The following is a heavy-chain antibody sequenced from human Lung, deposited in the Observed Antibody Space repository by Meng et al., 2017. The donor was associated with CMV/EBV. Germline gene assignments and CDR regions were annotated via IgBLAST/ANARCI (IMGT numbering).Heavy chain of an antibody. J-gene: IGHJ5*01. D-gene: IGHD5-12*01. CDR2: INVDSGNT. CDR3: ARDVYGGYDS. CDR1: GYTFTEYA. Sequence: KVSCKTSGYTFTEYALQWERQAPGQRLEWMGWINVDSGNTKYSQNFQGRLTITRDTSATTAYMELSSLRSEDTAVYYCARDVYGGYDSWGQGTLVTVSS. V-gene: IGHV1-3*01.